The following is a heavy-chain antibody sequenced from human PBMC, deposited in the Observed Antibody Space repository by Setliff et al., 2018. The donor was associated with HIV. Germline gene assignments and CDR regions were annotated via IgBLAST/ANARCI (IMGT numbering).Heavy chain of an antibody. D-gene: IGHD2-21*01. CDR3: VRDKGDSRNFDY. V-gene: IGHV7-4-1*02. J-gene: IGHJ4*02. CDR2: INTNTGNP. Sequence: ASVKVSCKASGYTFTSYAMNWVRQAPGQGLEWMGRINTNTGNPTYAQGLTGRFVFSLDTSISTAYMEVNTLRAEDTALYYCVRDKGDSRNFDYWGQGTLVTVSS. CDR1: GYTFTSYA.